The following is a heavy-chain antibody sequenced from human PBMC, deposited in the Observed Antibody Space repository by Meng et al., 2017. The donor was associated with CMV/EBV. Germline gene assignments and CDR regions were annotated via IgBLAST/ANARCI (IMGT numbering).Heavy chain of an antibody. CDR2: ISSSSSYI. D-gene: IGHD2-2*01. Sequence: GGSLRLSCAASGFTFSSYSMNWVRQAPGKGLEWVSSISSSSSYIYYADSVKGRFTISRDNAKNSLYLQMNSLRAEDTAVYYCARDLLGYCSSTSCPPYWGQGTTVTVSS. V-gene: IGHV3-21*01. CDR1: GFTFSSYS. J-gene: IGHJ6*02. CDR3: ARDLLGYCSSTSCPPY.